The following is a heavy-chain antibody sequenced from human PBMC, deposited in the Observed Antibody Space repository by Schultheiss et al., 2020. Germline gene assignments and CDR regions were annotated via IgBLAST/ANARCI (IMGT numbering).Heavy chain of an antibody. CDR1: GFTFSDYY. CDR2: ISSSGSTI. V-gene: IGHV3-11*04. CDR3: ARSPTGGYFDY. Sequence: GESLKISCAASGFTFSDYYMSWIRQAPGKGLEWVSYISSSGSTIYYADSVKGRFTISRDNSKNTLYLQMNSLRAEDTAVYYCARSPTGGYFDYWGQGTLVTVSS. D-gene: IGHD1-14*01. J-gene: IGHJ4*02.